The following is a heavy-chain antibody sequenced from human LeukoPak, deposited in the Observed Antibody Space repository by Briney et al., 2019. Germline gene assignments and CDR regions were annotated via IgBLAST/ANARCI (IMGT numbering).Heavy chain of an antibody. V-gene: IGHV3-21*04. D-gene: IGHD3-10*01. Sequence: GGSLRLSCAASGFTFSSYSMNWVRQAPGKGLEWVSSISSSSSYIYYADSVKGRFTISRGNSKNTLYLQMNSLRAEDAAVYYCARHSPYYYGSGYYYYMDVWGKGTTVTISS. J-gene: IGHJ6*03. CDR2: ISSSSSYI. CDR3: ARHSPYYYGSGYYYYMDV. CDR1: GFTFSSYS.